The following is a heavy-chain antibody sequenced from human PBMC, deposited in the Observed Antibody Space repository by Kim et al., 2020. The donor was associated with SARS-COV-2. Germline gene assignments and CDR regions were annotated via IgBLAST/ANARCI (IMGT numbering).Heavy chain of an antibody. CDR2: IIPVFGTA. J-gene: IGHJ6*02. D-gene: IGHD1-26*01. CDR3: ARESSGSPAYYSYIMDV. V-gene: IGHV1-69*01. CDR1: GDTFKHYA. Sequence: DASGDTFKHYAISWVRQAPGQGLEWMGGIIPVFGTANYPQKFQGRVTITANESTSTAYMELRSLRSEDTAVYYCARESSGSPAYYSYIMDVWGQGTPVTISS.